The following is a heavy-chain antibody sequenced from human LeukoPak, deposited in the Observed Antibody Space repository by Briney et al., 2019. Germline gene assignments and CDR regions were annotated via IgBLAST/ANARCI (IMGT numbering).Heavy chain of an antibody. Sequence: GGSLTLSRPASRFTLSNYAMHWVRQAPAKGLAGVAGISYDGSNKYYADSVKGRFTISRDNSKNTLYLQMNSLRPEDTAVYYCASPVRVGTGAFDIWGQGTMVTVSS. D-gene: IGHD2-8*02. CDR1: RFTLSNYA. CDR3: ASPVRVGTGAFDI. J-gene: IGHJ3*02. CDR2: ISYDGSNK. V-gene: IGHV3-30*04.